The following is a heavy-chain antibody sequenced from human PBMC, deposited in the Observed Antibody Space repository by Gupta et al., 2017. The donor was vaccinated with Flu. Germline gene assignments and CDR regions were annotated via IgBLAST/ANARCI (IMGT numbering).Heavy chain of an antibody. J-gene: IGHJ3*02. Sequence: YSGSTNYNPSLKSRVTISVDTSKNQFSLKLSSVTAADTAVYYCARGVVPAAHPGVDAFDIWGQGTMVTVSS. V-gene: IGHV4-59*09. D-gene: IGHD2-2*01. CDR3: ARGVVPAAHPGVDAFDI. CDR2: YSGST.